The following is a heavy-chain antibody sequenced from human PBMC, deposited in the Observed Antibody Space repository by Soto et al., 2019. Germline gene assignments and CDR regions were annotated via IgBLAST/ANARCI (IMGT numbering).Heavy chain of an antibody. V-gene: IGHV3-30*04. J-gene: IGHJ4*02. Sequence: QVQLVESGGGVVQPGRSLRLSCAASGFTFSNHAMHWVRQAPGKGLEWVAVISDDGRNTYYADSVKGRFTISRDNSKNSLDLQMNSLRTEDTAVYYCAREHYAGPPGSFDYWGQGTLVTVSS. CDR3: AREHYAGPPGSFDY. D-gene: IGHD4-17*01. CDR1: GFTFSNHA. CDR2: ISDDGRNT.